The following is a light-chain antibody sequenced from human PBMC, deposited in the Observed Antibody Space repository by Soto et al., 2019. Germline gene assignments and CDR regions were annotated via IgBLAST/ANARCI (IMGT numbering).Light chain of an antibody. CDR1: QNIERW. Sequence: DIQMTQSPSTLSASVGDRVTITCRASQNIERWLAWYQQKPGKAPNLLIYGASSLESGVPSRFSGSGSGTEFTLTISSLRPDDFATYYCQQYNSYPWTFGQGTKVEIK. J-gene: IGKJ1*01. V-gene: IGKV1-5*03. CDR3: QQYNSYPWT. CDR2: GAS.